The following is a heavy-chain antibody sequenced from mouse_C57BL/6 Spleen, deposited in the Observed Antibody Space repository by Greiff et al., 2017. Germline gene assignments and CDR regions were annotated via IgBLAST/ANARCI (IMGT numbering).Heavy chain of an antibody. J-gene: IGHJ2*01. CDR1: GYTFTDYY. D-gene: IGHD1-1*02. V-gene: IGHV1-76*01. CDR2: IYPGSGNT. Sequence: VQLQQSGAELVRPGASLKLSCTASGYTFTDYYINWVKQSPGQGLEWIARIYPGSGNTYYNEKFKGKDTLTAEKSSSTADMQLSSLTSEDSAVYCCATYGHYFDYWGKGTTLTVAS. CDR3: ATYGHYFDY.